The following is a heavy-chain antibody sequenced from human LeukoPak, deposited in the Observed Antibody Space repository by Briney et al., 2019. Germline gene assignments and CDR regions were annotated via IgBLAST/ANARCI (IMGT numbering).Heavy chain of an antibody. CDR3: TTSYDILTGRVDS. J-gene: IGHJ4*02. CDR2: IKSKTDGGTT. D-gene: IGHD3-9*01. V-gene: IGHV3-15*01. CDR1: GFTFSSYA. Sequence: KPGGSLRLSCSASGFTFSSYAMHWVRQAPGEGLEWVGRIKSKTDGGTTDYAAPVKGRFSISRDDSNNTLYLQMNSLKIEDTALYYCTTSYDILTGRVDSWGQGTLVTVSS.